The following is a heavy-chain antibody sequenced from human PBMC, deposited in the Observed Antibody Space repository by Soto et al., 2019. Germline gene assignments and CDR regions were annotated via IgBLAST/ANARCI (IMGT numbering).Heavy chain of an antibody. J-gene: IGHJ3*02. CDR2: IYYSGNT. V-gene: IGHV4-61*01. CDR3: ARDFWGTYRRDAFDI. CDR1: GDSVSSGSYY. D-gene: IGHD3-16*02. Sequence: QVQLQESGPGLVKPSETLSLTCTVSGDSVSSGSYYWSWIRQPPGKGLEWIGYIYYSGNTNYNPSLKRRVTISVDTSKNQFSLKLNSVTAADTAVYYCARDFWGTYRRDAFDIWGQGTMVTVSS.